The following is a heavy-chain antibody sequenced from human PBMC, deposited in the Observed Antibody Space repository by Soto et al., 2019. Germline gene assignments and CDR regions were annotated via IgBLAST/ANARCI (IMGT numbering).Heavy chain of an antibody. Sequence: QVQLVQSGAEVRKPGPSVKASCKASADTFRTYTISWVRQAPGQGLEWMGGSIPMFGKSNYAQRFQGRVTSAADESTNTAYMALSSLRSEDTAVYYFAAITYHYVGRGLSPLAPWGQGTMVTVSS. V-gene: IGHV1-69*01. D-gene: IGHD3-22*01. CDR3: AAITYHYVGRGLSPLAP. CDR2: SIPMFGKS. J-gene: IGHJ3*01. CDR1: ADTFRTYT.